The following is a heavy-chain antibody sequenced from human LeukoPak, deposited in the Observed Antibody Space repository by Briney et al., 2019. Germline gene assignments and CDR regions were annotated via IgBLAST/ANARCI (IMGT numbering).Heavy chain of an antibody. CDR1: GGSISSGGYS. Sequence: PSQTLSLTCAVSGGSISSGGYSWSWIRQPPGKGLEWIGEIGHSGSTNYNPSLKSRVTISVDTSKNQFSLNLSSVTAADTAVYYCARGEVLTSALFWRGGMFDFWGQGTLVTVSS. CDR2: IGHSGST. V-gene: IGHV4-30-2*01. CDR3: ARGEVLTSALFWRGGMFDF. J-gene: IGHJ4*02. D-gene: IGHD2-21*02.